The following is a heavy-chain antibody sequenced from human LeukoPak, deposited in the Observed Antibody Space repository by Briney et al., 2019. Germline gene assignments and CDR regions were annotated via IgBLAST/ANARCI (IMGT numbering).Heavy chain of an antibody. CDR2: INSGGSST. V-gene: IGHV3-48*03. D-gene: IGHD2-15*01. CDR3: ARDRCSGGRCYAFFYYYGMDV. Sequence: GGSLRLSCAASGFTFSSYEMNWVRQAPGKGLEWVSYINSGGSSTYYAGSVKGRFTISRDNSKNTVYLQMNSLRAEDTAVYYCARDRCSGGRCYAFFYYYGMDVWGQGTTVTVSS. CDR1: GFTFSSYE. J-gene: IGHJ6*02.